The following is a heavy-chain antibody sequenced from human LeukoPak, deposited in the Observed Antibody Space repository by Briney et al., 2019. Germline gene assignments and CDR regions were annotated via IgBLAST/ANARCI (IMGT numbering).Heavy chain of an antibody. Sequence: ASVRVSCKTSGYTFTGSYVHWVRQAPGQGLEWMGYINPNSGSTNYAQSFRGRVTMTRDTSITTAYLVLSGLTSDDTALYFCTREPVYSGGWGALDYWGQGTLVTVSS. CDR3: TREPVYSGGWGALDY. D-gene: IGHD6-19*01. V-gene: IGHV1-2*02. CDR2: INPNSGST. CDR1: GYTFTGSY. J-gene: IGHJ4*02.